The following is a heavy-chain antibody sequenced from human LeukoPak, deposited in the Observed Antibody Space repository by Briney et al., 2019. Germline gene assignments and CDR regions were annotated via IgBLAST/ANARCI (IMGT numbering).Heavy chain of an antibody. CDR3: ARDIGWYYYDSSGYYY. V-gene: IGHV1-2*02. D-gene: IGHD3-22*01. Sequence: VASVKVSCKASGYTFTGYYMPWVRQAPGQGLEWMGWINPNSGGTNYAQKFQGRVTMTRDTSISTAYMELSRLRSDDTAVYYCARDIGWYYYDSSGYYYWGQGTLVTVSS. J-gene: IGHJ4*02. CDR1: GYTFTGYY. CDR2: INPNSGGT.